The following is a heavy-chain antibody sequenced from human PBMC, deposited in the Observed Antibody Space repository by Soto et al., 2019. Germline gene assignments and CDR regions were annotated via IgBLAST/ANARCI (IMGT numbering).Heavy chain of an antibody. Sequence: ESGGALVQPGGSLRLSCAASGFTFSSYAMSWVRQAPGKGLEWVSAISGSGVSTHYADSVKGRFTISIDNSKNTLYLQMNSPRADDTAVYYCAKAYSYDSPWYKRFDYWGQGTLVTVSS. CDR2: ISGSGVST. CDR1: GFTFSSYA. D-gene: IGHD3-16*01. V-gene: IGHV3-23*01. J-gene: IGHJ4*02. CDR3: AKAYSYDSPWYKRFDY.